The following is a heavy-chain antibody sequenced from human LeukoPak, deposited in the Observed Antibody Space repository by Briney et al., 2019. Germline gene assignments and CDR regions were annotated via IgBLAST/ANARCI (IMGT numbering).Heavy chain of an antibody. V-gene: IGHV3-9*01. CDR1: GFTFDDYA. D-gene: IGHD3-22*01. J-gene: IGHJ4*02. CDR3: AEDTSYDSSGYYYPTSFDY. CDR2: ISWNSGSI. Sequence: GGSLRLSCAASGFTFDDYAMHWVRQAPGKGLEWVSGISWNSGSIGYADSVKGRFTISRDNAKNSLYLQMNSLRAEDTALYYCAEDTSYDSSGYYYPTSFDYWGQGTLVTVSS.